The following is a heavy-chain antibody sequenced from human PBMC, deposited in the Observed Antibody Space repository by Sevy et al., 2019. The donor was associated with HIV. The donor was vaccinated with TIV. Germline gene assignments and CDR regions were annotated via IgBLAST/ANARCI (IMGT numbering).Heavy chain of an antibody. V-gene: IGHV4-61*02. CDR2: VDPGGSA. Sequence: SETLSLTCTVSGASITSGNYYWSWIRQPAGKGLEWIGRVDPGGSAHYNPSLKSRGTSSVDTSKNQFSLKLTSVTAADTAFYYCARGAGPPWFDPWGQGTLVTVSS. CDR1: GASITSGNYY. J-gene: IGHJ5*02. CDR3: ARGAGPPWFDP. D-gene: IGHD6-13*01.